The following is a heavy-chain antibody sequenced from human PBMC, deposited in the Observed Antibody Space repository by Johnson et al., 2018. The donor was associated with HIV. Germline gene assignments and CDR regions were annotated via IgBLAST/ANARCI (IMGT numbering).Heavy chain of an antibody. Sequence: VQLVESGGGLVKPGGSLRLSCAASGFSFSTYWMNWVRQAPGKGLEWVANIKQDGSQKSYVDSVKGRFTISRDNAKTSLYLQMNSLRAEDTAVYYCAKDAWGAVTDSLDVWGRGTMVTVSS. D-gene: IGHD4-17*01. J-gene: IGHJ3*01. CDR1: GFSFSTYW. CDR3: AKDAWGAVTDSLDV. V-gene: IGHV3-7*05. CDR2: IKQDGSQK.